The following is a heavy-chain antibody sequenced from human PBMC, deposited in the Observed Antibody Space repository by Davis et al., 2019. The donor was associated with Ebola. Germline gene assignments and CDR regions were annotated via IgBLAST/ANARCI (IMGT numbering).Heavy chain of an antibody. Sequence: AASVKVSCKASGYTFTSYGISWVRQAPGQGLEWMGWISAYNGNTNYAQKLQGRVTMTTATSTSTAYMELRSLRSDDTAVYYCARAPGIAARQWYFDYWGQGTLVTVSS. D-gene: IGHD6-13*01. CDR2: ISAYNGNT. J-gene: IGHJ4*02. V-gene: IGHV1-18*01. CDR3: ARAPGIAARQWYFDY. CDR1: GYTFTSYG.